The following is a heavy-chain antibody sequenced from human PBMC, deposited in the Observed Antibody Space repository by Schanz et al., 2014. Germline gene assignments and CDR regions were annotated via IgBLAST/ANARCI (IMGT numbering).Heavy chain of an antibody. V-gene: IGHV3-11*01. D-gene: IGHD3-10*01. CDR3: ARKRGSEGQERYFDP. CDR1: GFPFSDYA. J-gene: IGHJ5*02. CDR2: IGNGGDTI. Sequence: QVQLVESGGGVDQPGRSLRLSCAASGFPFSDYAMGWIRQAPGRGLEWVSYIGNGGDTIYYADSVKGRFTISRDNTKTTKLQQLNRTSEDDAVVYCEARKRGSEGQERYFDPWGRGTLVTVSA.